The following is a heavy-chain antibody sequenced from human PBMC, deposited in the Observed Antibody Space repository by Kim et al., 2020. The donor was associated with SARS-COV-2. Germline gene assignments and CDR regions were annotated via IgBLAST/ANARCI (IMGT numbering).Heavy chain of an antibody. CDR2: IVVGSGNT. CDR1: GFTFTSSA. D-gene: IGHD1-26*01. CDR3: AADLWELRYYYYGMDV. V-gene: IGHV1-58*01. J-gene: IGHJ6*02. Sequence: SVKVSCKASGFTFTSSAVQWVRQARGQRLEWIGWIVVGSGNTNYAQKFKERVTITRDMSTSTAYMELSSLRSEDTALYYYAADLWELRYYYYGMDVWG.